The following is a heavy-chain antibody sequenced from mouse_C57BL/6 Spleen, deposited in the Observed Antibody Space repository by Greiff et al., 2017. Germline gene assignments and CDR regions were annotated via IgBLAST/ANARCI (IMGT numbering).Heavy chain of an antibody. V-gene: IGHV1-55*01. CDR2: IYPGSGST. CDR1: GYTFTSYW. J-gene: IGHJ4*01. CDR3: ARPVVATDYAMDY. Sequence: VQLQQPGAELVKPGASVKMSCKASGYTFTSYWITWVKQRPGQGLEWIGDIYPGSGSTNYNEKFKSKATLTVDTSSSTAYMQLSILTSEDSAVYYCARPVVATDYAMDYWGQGTSVTVSS. D-gene: IGHD1-1*01.